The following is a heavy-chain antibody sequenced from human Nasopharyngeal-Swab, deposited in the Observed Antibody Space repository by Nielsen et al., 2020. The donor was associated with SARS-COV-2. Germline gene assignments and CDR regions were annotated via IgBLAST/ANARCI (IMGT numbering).Heavy chain of an antibody. CDR3: ARGNISARLGL. J-gene: IGHJ4*02. D-gene: IGHD3-16*01. V-gene: IGHV4-34*01. CDR1: GGSFSDYY. Sequence: SETLSLTCAVSGGSFSDYYWSWIRQPPGKGLEWIGEIVHSGSTYYNPSLESRVTMSVDTSKNQFSLKLSSVTAADTAVYYCARGNISARLGLWGQGTLVTVSS. CDR2: IVHSGST.